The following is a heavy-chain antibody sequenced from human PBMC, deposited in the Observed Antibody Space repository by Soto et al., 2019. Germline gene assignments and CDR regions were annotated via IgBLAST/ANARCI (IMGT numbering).Heavy chain of an antibody. CDR3: AREGYYLNWFDP. CDR2: ISSSSSTI. CDR1: GFTFSSYS. D-gene: IGHD3-10*01. Sequence: EVQLVESGGGLVQPGGSLRLSCAASGFTFSSYSMNWVRQAPGKGLEWVSYISSSSSTIYYADSVKGRFTTSRDNAKNSLYMQMNGLRAEDTAVYYCAREGYYLNWFDPWGQGTLVTVSS. V-gene: IGHV3-48*01. J-gene: IGHJ5*02.